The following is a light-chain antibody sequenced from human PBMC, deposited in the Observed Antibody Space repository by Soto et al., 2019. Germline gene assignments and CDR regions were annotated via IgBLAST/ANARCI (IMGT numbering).Light chain of an antibody. J-gene: IGKJ1*01. CDR1: QTVTRSY. CDR3: QQYGSSPQT. V-gene: IGKV3-20*01. Sequence: EMVLTQSPATLSLSPGERATLSCRASQTVTRSYLAWYQQKPGQAPRLLIYGASTRATGIPARFSGSGSGTDFTLTISRLEPEDFAVYYCQQYGSSPQTFGQGTKVDI. CDR2: GAS.